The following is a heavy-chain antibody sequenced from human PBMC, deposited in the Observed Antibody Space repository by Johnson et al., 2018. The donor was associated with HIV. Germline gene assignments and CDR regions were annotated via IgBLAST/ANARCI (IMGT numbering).Heavy chain of an antibody. CDR3: AKGLYYGGSGDYAFDM. CDR2: IQYDEADK. D-gene: IGHD2-21*01. CDR1: GFTFSSYG. J-gene: IGHJ3*02. V-gene: IGHV3-30*02. Sequence: QVQLVESGGGVVQPGGSLRLSCAASGFTFSSYGMHWVRQAPGKGLEWVAFIQYDEADKYYAASVKGRFTISRDNSKNTVYLQMSGLRVEDTAVYYCAKGLYYGGSGDYAFDMWGQGTMVTVSS.